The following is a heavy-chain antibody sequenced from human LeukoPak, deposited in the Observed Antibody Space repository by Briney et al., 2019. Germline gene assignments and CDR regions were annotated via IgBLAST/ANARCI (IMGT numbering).Heavy chain of an antibody. CDR3: AKDRSGSTAEYFQD. J-gene: IGHJ1*01. CDR2: ISGSGYST. V-gene: IGHV3-23*01. D-gene: IGHD3-10*01. CDR1: GFTFSSYA. Sequence: PGGSLRLSCAASGFTFSSYAMSWVRQAPGKGLEWVSVISGSGYSTYYADSAKGRFTISRDNSKNTLYLQMNSLRAEDTAVYYCAKDRSGSTAEYFQDWGQGTLVTVSS.